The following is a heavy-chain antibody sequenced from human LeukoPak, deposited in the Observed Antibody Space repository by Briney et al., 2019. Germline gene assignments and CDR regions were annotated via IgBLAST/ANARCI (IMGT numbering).Heavy chain of an antibody. Sequence: GGSLRLSCAASGFIFSRYWMHWVRQAPGKGLVWVSRINSDGSSTRYADSVKGRFTISRDNAKNTLFLQMNSLRAEDTAVYYCARARKYGDYDIDYWGQGTLVTVSS. CDR3: ARARKYGDYDIDY. CDR1: GFIFSRYW. D-gene: IGHD4-17*01. J-gene: IGHJ4*02. CDR2: INSDGSST. V-gene: IGHV3-74*01.